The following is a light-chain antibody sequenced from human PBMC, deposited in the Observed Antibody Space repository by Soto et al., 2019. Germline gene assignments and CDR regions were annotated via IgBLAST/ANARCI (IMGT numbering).Light chain of an antibody. Sequence: QSVLTQPPSASGTPGQRVTISCSGSSSNIGSNTVNWYQQVPGTAPKLLIYYNNQRPSGVPDRFSGSKSGTSASLAISGLQSEDEADYYCAACDDSQNGYVFGTGTKLTVL. CDR3: AACDDSQNGYV. J-gene: IGLJ1*01. V-gene: IGLV1-44*01. CDR2: YNN. CDR1: SSNIGSNT.